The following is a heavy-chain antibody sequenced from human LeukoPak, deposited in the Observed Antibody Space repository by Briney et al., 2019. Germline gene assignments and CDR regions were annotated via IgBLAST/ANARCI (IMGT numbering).Heavy chain of an antibody. CDR3: AREMGKGYSYGYATNDAFDI. D-gene: IGHD5-18*01. J-gene: IGHJ3*02. CDR2: IYYSGST. V-gene: IGHV4-59*01. Sequence: SETLSLTCTVSGGSISSYYWSWIRQPPEKGLEWIGYIYYSGSTNYNPSLKSRVTISVDTSKNQFSLKLSSVTAADTAVYYCAREMGKGYSYGYATNDAFDIWGQGTMVTVSS. CDR1: GGSISSYY.